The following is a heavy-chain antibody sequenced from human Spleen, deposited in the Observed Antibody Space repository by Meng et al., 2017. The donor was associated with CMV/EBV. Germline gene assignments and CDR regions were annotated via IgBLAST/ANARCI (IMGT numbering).Heavy chain of an antibody. CDR3: ARENIGTVGSTNWFDP. Sequence: GESLKISCAASGFTVNSYYMTWVRQAPVKGLEWVSVIYPGGSTYYADSVKGLFTISRDNSKNTLYLQMNSLTVEDTAVYYCARENIGTVGSTNWFDPWGQGALVTVSS. CDR2: IYPGGST. J-gene: IGHJ5*02. CDR1: GFTVNSYY. V-gene: IGHV3-66*02. D-gene: IGHD1-26*01.